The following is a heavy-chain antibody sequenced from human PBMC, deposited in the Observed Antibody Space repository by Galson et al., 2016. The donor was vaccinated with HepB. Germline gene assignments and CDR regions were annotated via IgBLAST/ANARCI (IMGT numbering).Heavy chain of an antibody. CDR3: ARDHLWAFDY. Sequence: LRLSCAASGFTFSSYSMNWVRQAPGKGLEWVSYISSGAIYYSDSVKGRFTISRDNAKNSLYLQMNSLRAEDTAVYYCARDHLWAFDYWGQGTLVTASS. J-gene: IGHJ4*02. CDR2: ISSGAI. V-gene: IGHV3-48*04. CDR1: GFTFSSYS. D-gene: IGHD7-27*01.